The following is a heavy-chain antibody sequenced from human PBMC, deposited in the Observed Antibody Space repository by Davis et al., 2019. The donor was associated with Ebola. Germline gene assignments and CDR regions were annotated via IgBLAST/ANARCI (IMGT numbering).Heavy chain of an antibody. V-gene: IGHV3-74*01. D-gene: IGHD2-21*01. CDR2: SNEHGTIT. Sequence: GESLKISCAASGFTLSSYWMHWVRQVPGKGLVWVSRSNEHGTITNYADSVRGRFTISRDNAKNTLYLQMNSLRAEDTAIYYCARDLCGMDDYWGPGTLVTVSS. CDR1: GFTLSSYW. J-gene: IGHJ4*02. CDR3: ARDLCGMDDY.